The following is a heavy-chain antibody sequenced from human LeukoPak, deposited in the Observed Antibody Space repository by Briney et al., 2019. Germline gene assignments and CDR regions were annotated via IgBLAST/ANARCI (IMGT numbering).Heavy chain of an antibody. D-gene: IGHD3-16*01. V-gene: IGHV1-69*10. CDR2: IIPIFGIA. Sequence: SVKVSCKASGGTFSSYAISWVRQAPGQGLEWMGGIIPIFGIANYAQKFQGRVTITADKSTSTAYMELSSLRSEDTAVYYCASIHTGGEDYWGQGTLVNVSS. CDR3: ASIHTGGEDY. CDR1: GGTFSSYA. J-gene: IGHJ4*02.